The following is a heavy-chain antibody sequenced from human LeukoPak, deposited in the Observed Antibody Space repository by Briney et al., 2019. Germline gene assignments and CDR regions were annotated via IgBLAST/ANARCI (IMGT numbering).Heavy chain of an antibody. J-gene: IGHJ5*02. D-gene: IGHD3-10*01. CDR1: GASISSYY. V-gene: IGHV4-59*01. CDR3: ARDRGSGDDNWFDP. Sequence: PSETLSLTCTVSGASISSYYWSWIRQPPGKGLEWIGYRYYSGSTNYNPSLKSRVTISVDTSKNQVSLKLSSVTAADTAVYYCARDRGSGDDNWFDPWGQGTLVTVSP. CDR2: RYYSGST.